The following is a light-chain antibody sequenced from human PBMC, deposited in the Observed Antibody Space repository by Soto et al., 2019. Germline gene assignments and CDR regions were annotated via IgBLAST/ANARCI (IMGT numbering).Light chain of an antibody. CDR3: ASYTSKSSYV. V-gene: IGLV2-14*01. CDR2: EVS. Sequence: QSALTQPASVSGSPGQSITISCTGTSSDVGYYNYVSWYQQHPGKVPKLMIYEVSNRPSGVSNRFSGSKSGNTASLTISGLQAEDEADYYCASYTSKSSYVFXTRTKVTVL. CDR1: SSDVGYYNY. J-gene: IGLJ1*01.